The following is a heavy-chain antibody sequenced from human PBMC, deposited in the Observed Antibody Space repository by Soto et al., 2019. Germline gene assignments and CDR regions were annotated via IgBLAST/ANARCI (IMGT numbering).Heavy chain of an antibody. V-gene: IGHV1-69*01. CDR2: IIPMYGPA. D-gene: IGHD3-10*01. Sequence: QVPLVQSGAEVKKPGSSVTVSCKASGGTFSSYAIHWVRQAPGQGLEWMGGIIPMYGPAKYAQRFQGRVTITAAESTTTVYMELTSLTSQDTAVYYCAILTSMVRGVIDNWFDPWGHGNLVTVSS. CDR3: AILTSMVRGVIDNWFDP. CDR1: GGTFSSYA. J-gene: IGHJ5*02.